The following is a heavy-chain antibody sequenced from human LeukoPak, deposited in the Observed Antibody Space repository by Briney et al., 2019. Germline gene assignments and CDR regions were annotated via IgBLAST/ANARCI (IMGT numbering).Heavy chain of an antibody. CDR2: ISYDGSNK. J-gene: IGHJ5*02. D-gene: IGHD2-15*01. V-gene: IGHV3-30-3*01. Sequence: PGGSLRLSCAASGFTFSSYAMHWVRQAPGKGLEWVAVISYDGSNKYYADSVKGRFTISRDNSKNTLYLQMNSLRAEDTVVYYCASIVVEGNWFDPWGQGTLVTVSS. CDR1: GFTFSSYA. CDR3: ASIVVEGNWFDP.